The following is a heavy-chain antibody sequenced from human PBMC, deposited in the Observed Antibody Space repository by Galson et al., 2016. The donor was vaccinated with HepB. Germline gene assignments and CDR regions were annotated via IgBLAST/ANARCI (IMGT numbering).Heavy chain of an antibody. CDR1: GYTFRNYG. V-gene: IGHV1-18*01. Sequence: SVKVSCKASGYTFRNYGISWVRQAPGQGLEWMGWISAFNGNTDYAQKVQGRVTMTTDTSTSAAFMELRSLRSDDTAVYYCARCGYHPHPAVYSYTAMDVWSQGTTVTVSS. D-gene: IGHD5-18*01. CDR3: ARCGYHPHPAVYSYTAMDV. J-gene: IGHJ6*02. CDR2: ISAFNGNT.